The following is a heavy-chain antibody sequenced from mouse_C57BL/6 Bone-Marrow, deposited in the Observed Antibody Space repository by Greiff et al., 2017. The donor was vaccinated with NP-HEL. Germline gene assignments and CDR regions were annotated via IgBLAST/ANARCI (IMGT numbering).Heavy chain of an antibody. V-gene: IGHV3-6*01. CDR2: ISYDGSN. CDR3: ARGGVLRSFAY. D-gene: IGHD1-1*01. Sequence: EVQLVESGPGLVKPSQSLSLTCSVTGYSIPSGYYWNWIRQFPGNKLEWMGYISYDGSNNYNPSLKNRISITRDTSKNQFFLKLNSVTTEDTATYYCARGGVLRSFAYWGQGTLVTVSA. CDR1: GYSIPSGYY. J-gene: IGHJ3*01.